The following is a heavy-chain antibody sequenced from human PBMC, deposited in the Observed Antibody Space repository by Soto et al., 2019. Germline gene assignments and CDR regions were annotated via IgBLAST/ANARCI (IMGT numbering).Heavy chain of an antibody. CDR2: IIPILGIA. Sequence: SVKVSCKASGGTFSSYTISWVRQAPGQGLEWMGRIIPILGIANYAQKFQGRVTITADKSTSTAYMELSSLRSVDTATYYCARFYMVRGVKVVDYWGQGTLVTVSS. J-gene: IGHJ4*02. CDR1: GGTFSSYT. V-gene: IGHV1-69*02. CDR3: ARFYMVRGVKVVDY. D-gene: IGHD3-10*01.